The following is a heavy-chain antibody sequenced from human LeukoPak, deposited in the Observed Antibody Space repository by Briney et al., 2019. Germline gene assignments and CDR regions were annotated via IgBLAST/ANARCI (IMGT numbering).Heavy chain of an antibody. Sequence: PSETLSLTCTVSGGSISSSSYYWGWIRQPPGKGLEWIGSIYYSGSTYYNPSLKSRVTISVDTSKNQFSLKLSSVTAADTAVYYCATRGDGYNVYYFDYWGQGTLVTVSS. D-gene: IGHD5-24*01. CDR1: GGSISSSSYY. CDR3: ATRGDGYNVYYFDY. V-gene: IGHV4-39*01. J-gene: IGHJ4*02. CDR2: IYYSGST.